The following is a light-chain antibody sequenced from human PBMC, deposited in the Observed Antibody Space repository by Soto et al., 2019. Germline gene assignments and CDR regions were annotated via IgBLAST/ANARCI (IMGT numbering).Light chain of an antibody. Sequence: DIQISQSPSSLSAAVGDRVTITCRASQTVTNYLYWYHQQPGKAPKLLIHSTSTLQTEVPSRFSGSGSGTDFTLTINSLQPEDFGTYYCQQSYSFPRTFGQGTKVAI. CDR1: QTVTNY. CDR2: STS. CDR3: QQSYSFPRT. J-gene: IGKJ1*01. V-gene: IGKV1-39*01.